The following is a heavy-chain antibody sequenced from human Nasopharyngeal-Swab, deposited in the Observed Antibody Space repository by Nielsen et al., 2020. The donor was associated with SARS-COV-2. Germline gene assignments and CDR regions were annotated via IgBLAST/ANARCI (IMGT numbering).Heavy chain of an antibody. D-gene: IGHD6-13*01. CDR1: GYTFNNYY. Sequence: ASVKVSCKASGYTFNNYYIHWVRQAPGQGLEWMGIINPSGGSTSYAQKFQGRVTMTRDTSTSTVYMELSSLRSEDTAVYYCARVRRIAAAASYGMDVWGQGTTVTVSS. CDR2: INPSGGST. J-gene: IGHJ6*02. V-gene: IGHV1-46*02. CDR3: ARVRRIAAAASYGMDV.